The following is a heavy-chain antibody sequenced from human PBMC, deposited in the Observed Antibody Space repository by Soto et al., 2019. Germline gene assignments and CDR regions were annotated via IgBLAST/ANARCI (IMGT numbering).Heavy chain of an antibody. D-gene: IGHD3-9*01. J-gene: IGHJ6*02. V-gene: IGHV1-8*01. CDR3: ARGPQVLRYFDWLLPYYFYGIDV. CDR2: MNPNSGNT. Sequence: ASGKVSCKASGYTFTSYDINWVRQATGQGLEWMGWMNPNSGNTGYAQKFQGRVTMTRNTSISTAYMELSSLRSEDTAVYYCARGPQVLRYFDWLLPYYFYGIDVWGQVTTVTVYS. CDR1: GYTFTSYD.